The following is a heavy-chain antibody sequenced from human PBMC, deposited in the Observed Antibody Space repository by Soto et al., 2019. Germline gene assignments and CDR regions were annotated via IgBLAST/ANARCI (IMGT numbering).Heavy chain of an antibody. Sequence: GSLRLSCSASGFTFRRYGMHWARRAPGRGLEWVAVISYDGSYKSYEDSVKGRFTISRDNYKNTLHLQMDSLRAEDTAVYYCAKNFIPLRPDLYFDSWGQGTLVTVFS. CDR3: AKNFIPLRPDLYFDS. CDR2: ISYDGSYK. D-gene: IGHD3-16*01. V-gene: IGHV3-30*18. CDR1: GFTFRRYG. J-gene: IGHJ4*02.